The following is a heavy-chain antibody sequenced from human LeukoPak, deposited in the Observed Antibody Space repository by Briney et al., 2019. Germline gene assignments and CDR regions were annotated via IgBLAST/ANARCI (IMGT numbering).Heavy chain of an antibody. CDR3: ARGSLRGIAAAEPTFDY. V-gene: IGHV4-59*07. J-gene: IGHJ4*02. CDR2: IYYSGST. CDR1: GGSISSYY. Sequence: ASDTLSLTCTVSGGSISSYYWSWIRQPPGRGLEWIGYIYYSGSTNYNPSLKSRVTISVDTSKNQFSLKLSSVTAADTAVYYCARGSLRGIAAAEPTFDYWGQGTLVTVSS. D-gene: IGHD6-13*01.